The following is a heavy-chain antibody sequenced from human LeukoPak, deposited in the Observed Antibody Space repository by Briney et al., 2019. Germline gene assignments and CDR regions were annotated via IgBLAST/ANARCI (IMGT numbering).Heavy chain of an antibody. J-gene: IGHJ4*02. Sequence: SETLSLTCTVSGYSISSGYYWSWIRQPPGKGLEWIGEINHSGSTNYNPSLKSRVTISVDTSKNQFSLKLSSVTAADTAVYYCARHRAGYYTTPKRYYFDYWGQGTLVTVSS. CDR2: INHSGST. V-gene: IGHV4-38-2*02. D-gene: IGHD3/OR15-3a*01. CDR1: GYSISSGYY. CDR3: ARHRAGYYTTPKRYYFDY.